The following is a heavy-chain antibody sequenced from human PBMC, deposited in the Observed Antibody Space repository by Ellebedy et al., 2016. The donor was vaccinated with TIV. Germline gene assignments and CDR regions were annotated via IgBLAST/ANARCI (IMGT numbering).Heavy chain of an antibody. CDR3: ARARRIVGGKGGAFDI. J-gene: IGHJ3*02. Sequence: GGSLRLSCAASGFTFSSYSMNWVRQAPGKGLEWVSSISSSSSYIYYADSVKGRFTISRDNAKNSLYLQMNSLRAEDTAVYYCARARRIVGGKGGAFDIWGQGTMVTVSS. CDR2: ISSSSSYI. D-gene: IGHD1-26*01. V-gene: IGHV3-21*01. CDR1: GFTFSSYS.